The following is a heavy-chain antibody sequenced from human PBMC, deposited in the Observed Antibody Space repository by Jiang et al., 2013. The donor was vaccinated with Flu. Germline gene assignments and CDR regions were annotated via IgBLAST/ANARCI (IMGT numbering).Heavy chain of an antibody. CDR1: GGSISSSSYY. Sequence: LLKPSETLSLTCTVSGGSISSSSYYWGWIRQPPGKGLEWIGSIYYSGSTYYNPSLKSRVTISVDTSKNQFSLKLSSVTAADTAVYYCARTNYVGPYVLNYFDYWGQGTLVTVSS. J-gene: IGHJ4*02. D-gene: IGHD3-16*01. CDR3: ARTNYVGPYVLNYFDY. CDR2: IYYSGST. V-gene: IGHV4-39*01.